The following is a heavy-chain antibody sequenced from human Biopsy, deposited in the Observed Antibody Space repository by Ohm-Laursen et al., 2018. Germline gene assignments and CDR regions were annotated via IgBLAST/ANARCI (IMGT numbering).Heavy chain of an antibody. CDR3: VSEVVGDTDH. D-gene: IGHD2-15*01. Sequence: SLRLSCAASGFMFGDFGMHWVRQAPGKGQEWVAVIWHDGSEKYYAGSVKGRFSISRDNSKNTLNLQMNSLRVEDTAIYYCVSEVVGDTDHWGQGTLVTVSS. CDR2: IWHDGSEK. V-gene: IGHV3-33*01. CDR1: GFMFGDFG. J-gene: IGHJ4*02.